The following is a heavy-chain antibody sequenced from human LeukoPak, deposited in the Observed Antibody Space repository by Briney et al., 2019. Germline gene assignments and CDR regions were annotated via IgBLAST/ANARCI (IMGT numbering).Heavy chain of an antibody. J-gene: IGHJ3*02. CDR2: IYTSGST. D-gene: IGHD2-15*01. Sequence: SETLSLTCTVSGGSISSSSYYWGWIRQPPGKGLEWIGSIYTSGSTNYNPSLKSRVTISVDTSKNQFSLKLSSVTAADTAVYYCARLPAVVVVAAHAFDIWGQGTMVTVSS. CDR1: GGSISSSSYY. V-gene: IGHV4-39*07. CDR3: ARLPAVVVVAAHAFDI.